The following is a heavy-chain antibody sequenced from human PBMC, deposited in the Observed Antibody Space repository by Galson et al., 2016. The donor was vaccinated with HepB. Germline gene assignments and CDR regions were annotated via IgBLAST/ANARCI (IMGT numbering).Heavy chain of an antibody. D-gene: IGHD5-12*01. CDR2: ISGGSGSGSI. Sequence: SLRLSCAVSGFTFSNYAMTWVRRAPGKGLEWVSVISGGSGSGSIYYTDSVKGRFTISRDRSKNTLYLQMDSRRAEDTAIYYCAKAGSGYSENYFDYWSQGTLVTVSS. CDR3: AKAGSGYSENYFDY. CDR1: GFTFSNYA. V-gene: IGHV3-23*01. J-gene: IGHJ4*02.